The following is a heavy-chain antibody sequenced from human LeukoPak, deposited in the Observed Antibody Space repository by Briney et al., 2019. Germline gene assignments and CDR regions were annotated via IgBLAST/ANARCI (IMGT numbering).Heavy chain of an antibody. J-gene: IGHJ3*02. V-gene: IGHV3-9*03. CDR2: ISWNSGSI. Sequence: GGSLRLSCAASGFTFDDYAMHWVRQAPGKGLEWVSGISWNSGSIGYADSVKGRFTISRDNAKNSLYLQMNSLRAEDMALYYCAKDQVAVAGGGSAFDIWGQGTMVTVSS. D-gene: IGHD6-19*01. CDR3: AKDQVAVAGGGSAFDI. CDR1: GFTFDDYA.